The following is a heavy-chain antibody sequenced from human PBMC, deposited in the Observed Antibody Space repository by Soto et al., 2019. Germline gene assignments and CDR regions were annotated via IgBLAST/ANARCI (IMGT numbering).Heavy chain of an antibody. CDR1: GGSISSSNW. D-gene: IGHD1-26*01. CDR2: IYHSGST. Sequence: QVQLQESGPGLVKPSGTLSLTCAVSGGSISSSNWWSWVRQPPGKGLEWIGEIYHSGSTNYNPSLKRRVTISVDKSKNQFSLKLSSVTAAETAVYYCARVSGSYYYGMDVWGQGTTVTVSS. V-gene: IGHV4-4*02. CDR3: ARVSGSYYYGMDV. J-gene: IGHJ6*02.